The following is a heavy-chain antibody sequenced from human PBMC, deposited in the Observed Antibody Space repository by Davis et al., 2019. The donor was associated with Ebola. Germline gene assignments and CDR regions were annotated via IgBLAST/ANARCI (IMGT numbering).Heavy chain of an antibody. CDR1: GYSFTNYW. CDR3: ARTVDSWYSSSSEFDY. J-gene: IGHJ4*02. D-gene: IGHD6-6*01. CDR2: IYPRDSDT. V-gene: IGHV5-51*01. Sequence: GESLKISCQGSGYSFTNYWIGWVRQMPGKGLEWMGIIYPRDSDTRYSPSFQGQVTISADKSISTTYLQWSSLKASDTAMYYCARTVDSWYSSSSEFDYWGLGTLVTVSS.